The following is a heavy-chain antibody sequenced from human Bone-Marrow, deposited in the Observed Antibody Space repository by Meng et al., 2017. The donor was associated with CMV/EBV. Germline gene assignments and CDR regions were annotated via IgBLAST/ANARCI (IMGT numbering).Heavy chain of an antibody. D-gene: IGHD2-2*01. CDR3: ARVPPYAGHASVYEYGMDV. CDR2: MNPISGNT. V-gene: IGHV1-8*03. CDR1: GYTFSSYD. J-gene: IGHJ6*02. Sequence: ASVKVSCKASGYTFSSYDINWVRQATGQGLEWMGWMNPISGNTGFAQKFQGRATITRDSSTRTAYMELSSLRSEDTAVYYCARVPPYAGHASVYEYGMDVWGQGTTVTVSS.